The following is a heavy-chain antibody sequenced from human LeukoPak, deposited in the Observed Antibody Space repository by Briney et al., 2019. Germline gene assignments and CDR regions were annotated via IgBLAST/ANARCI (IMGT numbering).Heavy chain of an antibody. Sequence: GEPLKISCKGSGYSFTSYWIGWVRQMPGKGLEWMGIIYPGDSDTRYSPSFQGQVTISADKSISTAYLQWSSLKASDTAMYYCARHRRPYCGGDCYDHFDYWGQGTLVTVSS. CDR3: ARHRRPYCGGDCYDHFDY. J-gene: IGHJ4*02. CDR1: GYSFTSYW. CDR2: IYPGDSDT. D-gene: IGHD2-21*02. V-gene: IGHV5-51*01.